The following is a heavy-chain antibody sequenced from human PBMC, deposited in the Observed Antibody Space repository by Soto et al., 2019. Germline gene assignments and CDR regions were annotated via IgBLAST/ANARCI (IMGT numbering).Heavy chain of an antibody. Sequence: QVQLVQSGAEVSRPGSSVKVSCKPSGGTFNSYTFSWVRQAPGQGLEWVGGIIPIFGTAYYGQNFQGRVTITAYEFTSAVYMVLSSLRSEDTAVYFCATIVEATLYYFDTDVWGRGTTVTVFS. V-gene: IGHV1-69*01. D-gene: IGHD5-12*01. CDR2: IIPIFGTA. CDR1: GGTFNSYT. CDR3: ATIVEATLYYFDTDV. J-gene: IGHJ6*02.